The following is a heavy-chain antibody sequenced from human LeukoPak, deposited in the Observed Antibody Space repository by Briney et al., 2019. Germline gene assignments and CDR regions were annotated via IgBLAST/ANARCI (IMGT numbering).Heavy chain of an antibody. CDR2: IKQDGSEK. CDR1: GYTFSSYW. CDR3: ASLGRYFDL. Sequence: GGSLRLSCAASGYTFSSYWMNWVRQAPGKGLEWVAKIKQDGSEKNYVDSVKGRFTISRDNAKNSLYLQMNSLRAEDTAVYYCASLGRYFDLWGRGTLVTVSS. V-gene: IGHV3-7*05. D-gene: IGHD3-16*01. J-gene: IGHJ2*01.